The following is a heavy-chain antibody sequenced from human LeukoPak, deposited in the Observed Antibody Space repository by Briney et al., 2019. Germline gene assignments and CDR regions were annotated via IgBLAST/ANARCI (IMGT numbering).Heavy chain of an antibody. CDR2: ISTSSSYI. J-gene: IGHJ4*02. CDR3: ARGLSCSGGSRYFDF. D-gene: IGHD2-15*01. Sequence: PGGSLRLSCAASGFSFSSYSMNWVRQAPGKGLEWVSSISTSSSYIFYADSVKGRFTISRDSARNSLYLQMNSLRAEDTALYYCARGLSCSGGSRYFDFWGQGTLVTVSS. CDR1: GFSFSSYS. V-gene: IGHV3-21*01.